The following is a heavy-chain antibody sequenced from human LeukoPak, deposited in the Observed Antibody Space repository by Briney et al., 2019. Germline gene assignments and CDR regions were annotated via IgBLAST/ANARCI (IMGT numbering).Heavy chain of an antibody. CDR2: INPSGGST. J-gene: IGHJ4*02. CDR3: ARSYVWGSYRYLVDY. D-gene: IGHD3-16*02. V-gene: IGHV1-46*01. CDR1: GYTFTGYY. Sequence: ASVKVSCKASGYTFTGYYMHWVRQAPGQGLEWMGIINPSGGSTSYAQKFQGRVTMTRDMSTSTVYMELSSLRSEDTAVYYCARSYVWGSYRYLVDYWGQGTLVTVSS.